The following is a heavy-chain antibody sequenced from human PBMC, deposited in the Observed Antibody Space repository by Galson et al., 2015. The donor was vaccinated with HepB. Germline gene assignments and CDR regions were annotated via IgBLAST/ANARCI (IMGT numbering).Heavy chain of an antibody. V-gene: IGHV5-51*01. CDR2: IYPGDSDT. Sequence: QSGAEVKKPGESLKISCKGSGSNFASYWIGWVRQMPGKGLEWMGIIYPGDSDTRYSPSFQAQVTISADKSISTAYLQWSSLKASDTAMYYCARQSPDYGDYVGYWGQGTLVTVSS. J-gene: IGHJ4*02. CDR3: ARQSPDYGDYVGY. D-gene: IGHD4-17*01. CDR1: GSNFASYW.